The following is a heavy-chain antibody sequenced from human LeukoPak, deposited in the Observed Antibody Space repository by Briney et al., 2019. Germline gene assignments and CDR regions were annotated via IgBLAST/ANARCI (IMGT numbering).Heavy chain of an antibody. J-gene: IGHJ4*02. CDR3: ARAAYVVAASFDY. CDR2: ISYDGSNK. D-gene: IGHD2-15*01. V-gene: IGHV3-30-3*01. CDR1: GFTFTSHA. Sequence: GRSLRLSCAASGFTFTSHAMHWVRQAPGKGLEWVAVISYDGSNKYYADSVKGRFTISRDNSKNTLYLQMNSLRAEDTAVYYCARAAYVVAASFDYWGQGTLVTVSS.